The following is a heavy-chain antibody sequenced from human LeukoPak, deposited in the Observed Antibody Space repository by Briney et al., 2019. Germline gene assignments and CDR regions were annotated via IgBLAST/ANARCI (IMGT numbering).Heavy chain of an antibody. J-gene: IGHJ4*02. V-gene: IGHV4-59*04. D-gene: IGHD1-26*01. CDR2: IYYSGST. CDR3: ARHVGSENYPRYFDY. Sequence: PSETLSLTCTVSGGSISSYYWSWIRQPPGKGLEWIGYIYYSGSTYYNPSLKSRLTISVDTSKNQFSLKLTSVTAADTAVYYCARHVGSENYPRYFDYWGQGTLVTVSS. CDR1: GGSISSYY.